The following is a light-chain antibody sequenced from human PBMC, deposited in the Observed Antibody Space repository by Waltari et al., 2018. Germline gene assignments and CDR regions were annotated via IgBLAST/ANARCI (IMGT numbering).Light chain of an antibody. Sequence: SYDLTQPPSVSVSPGQTATITCSGDKLGDEFACWYQQKPGQSPVLVMFRDSKRPSGVPERFSGSNSGDTVTLTISGTQPIDEADYYCQVWDTSDVLFGGGTKLTVL. CDR2: RDS. CDR1: KLGDEF. J-gene: IGLJ2*01. V-gene: IGLV3-1*01. CDR3: QVWDTSDVL.